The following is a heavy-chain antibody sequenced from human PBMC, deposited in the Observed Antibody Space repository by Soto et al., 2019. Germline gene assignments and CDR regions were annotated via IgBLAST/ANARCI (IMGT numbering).Heavy chain of an antibody. D-gene: IGHD6-6*01. CDR2: ISYDGSNK. Sequence: QVQLVESGGGVVQPGRSLRLSCAASGFTFSSYAMHWVRQAPGKGLEWVAVISYDGSNKYYADSVKGRFTISRDNSKNTLYLRMNSLRAEDTAVYYCARDLEQLVGMDVWGQGTTVTVSS. V-gene: IGHV3-30-3*01. J-gene: IGHJ6*02. CDR1: GFTFSSYA. CDR3: ARDLEQLVGMDV.